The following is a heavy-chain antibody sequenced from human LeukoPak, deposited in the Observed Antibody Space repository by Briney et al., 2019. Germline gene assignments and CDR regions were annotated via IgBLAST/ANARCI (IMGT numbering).Heavy chain of an antibody. CDR1: GGSISSGSYY. D-gene: IGHD3-3*01. V-gene: IGHV4-61*02. Sequence: SETLSLTCTVSGGSISSGSYYWSWIRQPAGKGLEWIGRIYTSGSTNYNPSLKSRVTISVDTSKNQFSLKLSSVTAADTAVYYCAREGDWSGYWGLGYFDLWGRGTLVTVSS. CDR2: IYTSGST. J-gene: IGHJ2*01. CDR3: AREGDWSGYWGLGYFDL.